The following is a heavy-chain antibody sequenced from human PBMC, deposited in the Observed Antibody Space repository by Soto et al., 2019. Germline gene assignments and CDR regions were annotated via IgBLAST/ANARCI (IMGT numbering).Heavy chain of an antibody. J-gene: IGHJ6*03. CDR2: INAGNGNT. CDR3: ARVVVAATQGYYYYMDV. Sequence: QVQLVQSEAEVKKPGASVKVSCKASGYTFTSYAMHWVRQAPGQRLEWMGWINAGNGNTKYSQKFQGRVTITRDTSASTAYMELSSLRSEDTAVYYCARVVVAATQGYYYYMDVWGKGTTVTVSS. V-gene: IGHV1-3*01. D-gene: IGHD2-15*01. CDR1: GYTFTSYA.